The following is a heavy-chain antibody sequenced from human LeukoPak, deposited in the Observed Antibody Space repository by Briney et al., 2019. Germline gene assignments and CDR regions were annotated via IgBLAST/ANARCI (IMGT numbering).Heavy chain of an antibody. CDR1: GYTFTGHF. CDR2: IDPNNGDT. D-gene: IGHD4-11*01. J-gene: IGHJ1*01. CDR3: AREYSASEH. Sequence: ASVKVSCRASGYTFTGHFLRWVRQAPGQGLEWMAWIDPNNGDTHYAQNFQGRITVTRDTSISTVYMELSRLTSDDTAVYYCAREYSASEHWGQGTLVTVSS. V-gene: IGHV1-2*02.